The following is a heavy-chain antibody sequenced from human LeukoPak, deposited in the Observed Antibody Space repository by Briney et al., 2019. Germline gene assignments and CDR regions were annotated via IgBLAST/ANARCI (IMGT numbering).Heavy chain of an antibody. D-gene: IGHD4/OR15-4a*01. CDR2: IYTNVAT. CDR3: ARAGTANYLFDY. J-gene: IGHJ4*02. V-gene: IGHV4-4*07. Sequence: SETLSLTCTVSGGSIGRYYWAWIRQSAGKGLEWIGHIYTNVATNYNPSFKGRVTVSVDTSKNQISLRLTFVTAADTAMYYCARAGTANYLFDYWGQGTLVTVSS. CDR1: GGSIGRYY.